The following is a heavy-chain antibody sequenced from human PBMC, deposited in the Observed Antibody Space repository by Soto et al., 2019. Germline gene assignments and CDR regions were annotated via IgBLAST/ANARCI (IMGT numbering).Heavy chain of an antibody. J-gene: IGHJ6*02. CDR1: GCTFTGYY. CDR2: INPNSGGT. Sequence: ASVKVSCKASGCTFTGYYMHWVRQAPGQGLEWMGWINPNSGGTNYAQKFQGRVTMTRDTSISTAYMELSRLRSDDTAVYYCARDRGSSGWTYYYYGMDVWGQGTTVTVSS. CDR3: ARDRGSSGWTYYYYGMDV. V-gene: IGHV1-2*02. D-gene: IGHD6-19*01.